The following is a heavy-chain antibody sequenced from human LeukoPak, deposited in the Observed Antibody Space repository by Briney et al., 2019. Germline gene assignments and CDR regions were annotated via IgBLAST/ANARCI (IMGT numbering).Heavy chain of an antibody. Sequence: GGSLRLSCAASRFTFSSYAMHWVRQAPGKGLHWVAAISYDGTNKYYADSVKGRFTISRDNSKNTLYLQMNSLRADDTAVFYCARGHPRPRVIAVAGNFDSWGQGTLASVSS. CDR1: RFTFSSYA. D-gene: IGHD6-19*01. J-gene: IGHJ4*02. V-gene: IGHV3-30-3*01. CDR2: ISYDGTNK. CDR3: ARGHPRPRVIAVAGNFDS.